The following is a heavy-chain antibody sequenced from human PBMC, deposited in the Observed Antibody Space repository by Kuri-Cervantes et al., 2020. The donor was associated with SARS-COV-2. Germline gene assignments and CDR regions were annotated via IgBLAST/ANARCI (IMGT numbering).Heavy chain of an antibody. J-gene: IGHJ4*02. D-gene: IGHD6-19*01. V-gene: IGHV4-34*01. CDR2: INHSGST. CDR1: GGSFSGYY. CDR3: ARDSSGWYVG. Sequence: ESLKISCAVYGGSFSGYYWSWIRQPPGKGLEWIGEINHSGSTNYNPSLKSRVTISVDTSKNQFSLKLSSVTAADTAVYYCARDSSGWYVGWGQGTLVTVSS.